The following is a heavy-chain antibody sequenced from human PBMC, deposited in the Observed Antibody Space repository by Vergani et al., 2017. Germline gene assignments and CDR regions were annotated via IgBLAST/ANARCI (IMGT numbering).Heavy chain of an antibody. CDR3: ARHSTVEWLVKLGWIDP. CDR2: IYYSGST. J-gene: IGHJ5*02. D-gene: IGHD6-19*01. CDR1: GASIRSSNYY. V-gene: IGHV4-39*01. Sequence: QLQLQESGPGLVKPSATLSLTCSVSGASIRSSNYYWGWIRQPPGKGLEWIASIYYSGSTYYNPSLKSRLTISVATSKNQFSLKLSSVTAADTAVYFCARHSTVEWLVKLGWIDPWGQGILVTVSS.